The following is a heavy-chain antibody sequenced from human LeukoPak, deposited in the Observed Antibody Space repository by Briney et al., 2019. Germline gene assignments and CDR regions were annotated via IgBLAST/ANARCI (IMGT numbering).Heavy chain of an antibody. CDR3: ARNRYCSSTSCPNWFDP. Sequence: GGSLRLSCAASGFIFSSYEMNWVRQAPGKGLEWVSYISSSGSTIYYADSVKGRFTISRDNAKNSLYLQMNSLRAEDTAVYYCARNRYCSSTSCPNWFDPWGQGTLVTVSS. CDR1: GFIFSSYE. V-gene: IGHV3-48*03. J-gene: IGHJ5*02. CDR2: ISSSGSTI. D-gene: IGHD2-2*01.